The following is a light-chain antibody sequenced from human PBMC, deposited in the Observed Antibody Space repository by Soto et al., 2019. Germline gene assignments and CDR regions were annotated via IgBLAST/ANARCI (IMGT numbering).Light chain of an antibody. V-gene: IGLV2-8*01. CDR1: SSDVGGYNY. CDR2: EVS. CDR3: SSYAGSNNLV. J-gene: IGLJ2*01. Sequence: HSALTQPPSATGSPGQSVTISCTGTSSDVGGYNYVSWYQQHPGKAPKLMIYEVSKRPSGVPDRFSGSKSGNTASLTVSGLQAEDDADYYCSSYAGSNNLVFGLGTKVTVL.